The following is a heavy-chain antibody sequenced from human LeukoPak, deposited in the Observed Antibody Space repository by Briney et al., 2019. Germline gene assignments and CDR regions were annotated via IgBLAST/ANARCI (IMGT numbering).Heavy chain of an antibody. D-gene: IGHD4-17*01. CDR3: AKDTERTTTQYGKFDY. CDR1: GGTFSSYA. J-gene: IGHJ4*02. V-gene: IGHV1-69*13. Sequence: GASVKVSCKASGGTFSSYAISWVRQAPGQGLEWMGGIIPIFGTANYAQKFQGRVTITADESTSTAYMELSSLRSEDTALYYCAKDTERTTTQYGKFDYWGQGTLVTVSS. CDR2: IIPIFGTA.